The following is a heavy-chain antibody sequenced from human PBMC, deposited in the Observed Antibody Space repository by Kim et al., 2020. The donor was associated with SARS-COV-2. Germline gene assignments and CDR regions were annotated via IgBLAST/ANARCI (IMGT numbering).Heavy chain of an antibody. CDR3: TTTYYYDSSGYYRPAPYYYYGMDV. CDR2: IKSKTDGGTT. Sequence: GGSLRLSCAASGFTFSNAWMSWVRQAPGKGLEWVGRIKSKTDGGTTDYAAPVKGRFTISRDDSKNTLYLQMNSLKTEDTAVYYCTTTYYYDSSGYYRPAPYYYYGMDVWGQGTTVTVSS. CDR1: GFTFSNAW. V-gene: IGHV3-15*01. J-gene: IGHJ6*02. D-gene: IGHD3-22*01.